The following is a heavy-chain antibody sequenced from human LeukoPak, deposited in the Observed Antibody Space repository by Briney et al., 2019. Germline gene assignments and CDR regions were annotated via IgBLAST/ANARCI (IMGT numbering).Heavy chain of an antibody. CDR1: GGSMTTYY. D-gene: IGHD2-2*01. CDR3: ARGGASSRPFHY. J-gene: IGHJ4*02. V-gene: IGHV4-59*01. Sequence: PSETLSLTCTVSGGSMTTYYWSSIRQPPAKGLEWIGFISYSGTTNYNPSLKSRVTISVDTSKNQFSLKVNSVTAADTAVYYCARGGASSRPFHYWGQGTLVTVSS. CDR2: ISYSGTT.